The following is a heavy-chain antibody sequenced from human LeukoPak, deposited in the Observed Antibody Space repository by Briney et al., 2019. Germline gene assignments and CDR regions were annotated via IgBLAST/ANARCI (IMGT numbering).Heavy chain of an antibody. CDR1: GGSFSGYY. V-gene: IGHV4-34*01. J-gene: IGHJ6*03. CDR2: INDSGST. Sequence: EPLSLPFAVCGGSFSGYYWRWIRQPPGEGREWSGEINDSGSTNNNPSLKSRLTLSVDTSKNQFSLKLSSVTAADTAVYYCARRLRWHMDVWGKGTTVTVSS. CDR3: ARRLRWHMDV. D-gene: IGHD2-15*01.